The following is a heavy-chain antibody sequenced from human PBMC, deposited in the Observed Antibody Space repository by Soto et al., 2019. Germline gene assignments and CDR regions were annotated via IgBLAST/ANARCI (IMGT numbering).Heavy chain of an antibody. CDR2: IWHDGGNK. V-gene: IGHV3-33*01. CDR1: GFTFSSYG. J-gene: IGHJ4*02. D-gene: IGHD3-16*01. CDR3: ARDGDVNTGFGKDY. Sequence: QVQLVESGGGMVQPGRSLRLSCAASGFTFSSYGMHWVRQAPGKGLEWVAFIWHDGGNKFYAESVKGRFTISRDNSKNTLYLQMTSLSAEDTAMYYCARDGDVNTGFGKDYWGQGTLVTVSS.